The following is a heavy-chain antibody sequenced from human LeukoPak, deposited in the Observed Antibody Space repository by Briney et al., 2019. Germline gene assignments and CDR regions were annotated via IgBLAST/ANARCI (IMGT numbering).Heavy chain of an antibody. CDR1: GGSISSGSYC. Sequence: KASETLSLTCTVSGGSISSGSYCWSWLRQPAGKGLEWIGRIFPSGGTNYNPSLKSRVTISIDTSKNQFSLKLPSVTAADTAVYYCARSNPSVDYGDYAFDYWGQGALVTVSS. J-gene: IGHJ4*02. V-gene: IGHV4-61*02. CDR3: ARSNPSVDYGDYAFDY. CDR2: IFPSGGT. D-gene: IGHD4-17*01.